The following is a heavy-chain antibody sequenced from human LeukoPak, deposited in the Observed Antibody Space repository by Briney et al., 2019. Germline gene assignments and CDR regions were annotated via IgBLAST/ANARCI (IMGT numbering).Heavy chain of an antibody. V-gene: IGHV6-1*01. CDR3: ARQQRGTFDY. Sequence: SQTLSVTCAISGDSVSSNTPAWNWIRQSPSRGLEWLGRTYYRSKWYNDYAVSVRSRITINPDTAKNQFSLQLNSVTPEDTAVYYCARQQRGTFDYWGQGTLVTVSS. CDR2: TYYRSKWYN. CDR1: GDSVSSNTPA. J-gene: IGHJ4*02. D-gene: IGHD6-13*01.